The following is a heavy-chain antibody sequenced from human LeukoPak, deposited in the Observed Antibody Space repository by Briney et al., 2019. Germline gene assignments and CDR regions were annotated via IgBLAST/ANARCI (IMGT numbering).Heavy chain of an antibody. CDR2: ISSDSGTL. V-gene: IGHV3-48*01. J-gene: IGHJ4*02. CDR3: ATPFDY. CDR1: GFTFRTYS. Sequence: GGSLRLSCAASGFTFRTYSMNWVRQAPGKGLEWVSYISSDSGTLYYADSVKGRFTISRDNAKNLLYLQMNSLRAEDTAVDYCATPFDYWGQGTLVTVSS.